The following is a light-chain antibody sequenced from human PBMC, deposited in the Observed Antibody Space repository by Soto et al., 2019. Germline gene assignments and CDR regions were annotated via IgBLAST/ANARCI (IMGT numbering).Light chain of an antibody. CDR1: SNY. Sequence: QSALTQPRSVSGSPGQSVTISCTGTSNYVSWYQQHPGKAPKLIISDVNKRPSGVPDRFSGSKSGRTASLTISGLLAEDEADYYCCSFAGGYTSFVFATGTKVTVL. CDR2: DVN. V-gene: IGLV2-11*01. CDR3: CSFAGGYTSFV. J-gene: IGLJ1*01.